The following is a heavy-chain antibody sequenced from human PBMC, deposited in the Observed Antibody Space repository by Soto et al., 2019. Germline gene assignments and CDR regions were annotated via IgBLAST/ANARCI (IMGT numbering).Heavy chain of an antibody. CDR2: IYYSGST. Sequence: KTSETLSLTCTVSGGSISSGDYYWSWIRQPPGKGLEWIGYIYYSGSTYYNPSLKSRVTISVDTSKNQFSLKLSSVTAADTAVYYCARDSNYDFWSGYLGMDVWGQGTTVTVSS. CDR1: GGSISSGDYY. CDR3: ARDSNYDFWSGYLGMDV. D-gene: IGHD3-3*01. J-gene: IGHJ6*02. V-gene: IGHV4-30-4*01.